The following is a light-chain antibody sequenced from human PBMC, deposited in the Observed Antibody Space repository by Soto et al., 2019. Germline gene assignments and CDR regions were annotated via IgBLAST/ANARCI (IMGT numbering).Light chain of an antibody. CDR3: QQVDSYPIT. CDR2: IAS. CDR1: QGIRSY. Sequence: DIPLTQSPSFLSASVGDRVTITCRASQGIRSYLAWYQQKPGRAPKLLMYIASTLQTGVPSRFSGSGSGTEFTLTITSLQPEDFATYYCQQVDSYPITFGQGTRLEIK. J-gene: IGKJ5*01. V-gene: IGKV1-9*01.